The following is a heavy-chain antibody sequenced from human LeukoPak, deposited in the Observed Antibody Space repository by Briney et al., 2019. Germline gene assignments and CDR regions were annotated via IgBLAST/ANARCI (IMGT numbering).Heavy chain of an antibody. D-gene: IGHD6-19*01. Sequence: PETLSLTCTVSGGSISSSSYYWGWIRQPPGKGLEWIGSIYYSGSTYYNPSLKSRATISVDTSKNQFSLKLSSVTAADTAVYYCARGPPGRRTVAGTRGFDPWGQGTLVTVSS. CDR3: ARGPPGRRTVAGTRGFDP. CDR1: GGSISSSSYY. J-gene: IGHJ5*02. CDR2: IYYSGST. V-gene: IGHV4-39*07.